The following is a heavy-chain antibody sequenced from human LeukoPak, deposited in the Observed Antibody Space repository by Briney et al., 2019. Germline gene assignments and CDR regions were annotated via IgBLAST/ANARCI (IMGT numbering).Heavy chain of an antibody. D-gene: IGHD1-26*01. CDR1: GGSISSYY. V-gene: IGHV4-59*08. CDR2: IYYSGST. J-gene: IGHJ3*02. Sequence: PSETLSLTCTVSGGSISSYYWSWVRQPPGKGLEWIGHIYYSGSTSYNPSLKSRVTTLVDTSKNQFSLELSSVTAAGTAVYYCARHVKGATNAFEIWGQGTMVTVSS. CDR3: ARHVKGATNAFEI.